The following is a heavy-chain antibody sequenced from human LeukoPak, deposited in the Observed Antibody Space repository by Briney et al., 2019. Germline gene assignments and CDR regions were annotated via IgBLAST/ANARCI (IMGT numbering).Heavy chain of an antibody. Sequence: LTGGSLRLSCAASGFTFSSYAMSWVRQAPGKGLEWVSAISGSGGSTYYADSVKGRFTISRDNSKNTLYLQMNSLRAEDTAVYYCAKDRLRTVIRSIVVVPAAYYYYGMDVWGQGTTVTVSS. J-gene: IGHJ6*02. CDR2: ISGSGGST. D-gene: IGHD2-2*01. CDR1: GFTFSSYA. V-gene: IGHV3-23*01. CDR3: AKDRLRTVIRSIVVVPAAYYYYGMDV.